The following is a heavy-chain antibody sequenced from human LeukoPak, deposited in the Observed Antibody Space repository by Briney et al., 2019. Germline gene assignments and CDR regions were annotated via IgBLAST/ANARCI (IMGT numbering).Heavy chain of an antibody. CDR1: GFTFSSYE. Sequence: PGGSLRLSCAASGFTFSSYEMNWDRQAPGKGLEWVSYISSSGSTIYYADSVKGRFTISRDNAKNSLYLQMNSLRAEDTAVYYCARAFQELPQLYYYYYMDVWGKGTTVTVSS. V-gene: IGHV3-48*03. D-gene: IGHD6-13*01. J-gene: IGHJ6*03. CDR2: ISSSGSTI. CDR3: ARAFQELPQLYYYYYMDV.